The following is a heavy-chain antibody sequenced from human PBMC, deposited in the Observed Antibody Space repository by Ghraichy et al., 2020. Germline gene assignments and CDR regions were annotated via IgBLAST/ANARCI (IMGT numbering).Heavy chain of an antibody. CDR1: GGSISSSSYY. CDR2: IYYSGST. J-gene: IGHJ6*02. D-gene: IGHD3-22*01. CDR3: ARHYDSSGYYRKGGMDV. V-gene: IGHV4-39*01. Sequence: SETLSLTCTVSGGSISSSSYYWGWIRQPPGKGLEWIGSIYYSGSTYYNPSLKSRVTISVDTSKNQFSLKLSSVTAADTAVYYCARHYDSSGYYRKGGMDVWGQGTTVTVSS.